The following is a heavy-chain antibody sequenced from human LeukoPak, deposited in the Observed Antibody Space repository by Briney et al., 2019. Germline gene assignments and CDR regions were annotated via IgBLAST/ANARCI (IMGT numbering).Heavy chain of an antibody. D-gene: IGHD3-16*02. J-gene: IGHJ4*02. Sequence: SVKVSCKASGGTFSSYAISWVRQAPGQRLEWMGRIIPIFGTANYAQKFQGRVTITTDESTSTAYMELSSLRSEDTAVYYCAREYVWGSYRDYYFDYWGQGTLVTVSS. V-gene: IGHV1-69*05. CDR1: GGTFSSYA. CDR2: IIPIFGTA. CDR3: AREYVWGSYRDYYFDY.